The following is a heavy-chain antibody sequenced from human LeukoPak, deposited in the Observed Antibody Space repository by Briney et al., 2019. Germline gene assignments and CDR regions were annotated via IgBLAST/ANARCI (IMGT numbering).Heavy chain of an antibody. D-gene: IGHD3-22*01. V-gene: IGHV1-2*02. CDR3: ARGSPEYYDSSGYDY. J-gene: IGHJ4*02. Sequence: GASVKVSCKASGYTFTGYYMHWVRQAPGQGLEWMGWINPNSGGTNYAQKFQGRVTMTRDKSIRTAYMELSRLTSDDTAVYYCARGSPEYYDSSGYDYWGQGTLVTVSS. CDR1: GYTFTGYY. CDR2: INPNSGGT.